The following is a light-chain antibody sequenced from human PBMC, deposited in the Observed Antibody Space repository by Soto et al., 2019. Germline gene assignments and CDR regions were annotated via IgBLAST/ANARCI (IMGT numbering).Light chain of an antibody. CDR2: LGS. J-gene: IGKJ2*02. Sequence: DIVMTQSPLSLPVTPGEPASISCRSSQSLLHSNGYNYMDWYVQKPGQSPQLLIYLGSNRASGVPARFSGSGSGTDFTLKINRVEAEDVGAYYWMQALQTPRTFGQGTKLEIK. V-gene: IGKV2-28*01. CDR1: QSLLHSNGYNY. CDR3: MQALQTPRT.